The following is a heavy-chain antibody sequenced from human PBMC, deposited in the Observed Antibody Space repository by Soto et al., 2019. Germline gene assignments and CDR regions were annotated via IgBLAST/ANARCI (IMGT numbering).Heavy chain of an antibody. D-gene: IGHD3-10*01. CDR2: ISGSGGET. CDR1: GFNFSNYA. J-gene: IGHJ4*02. V-gene: IGHV3-23*01. CDR3: ARDAGRGGGSAFDC. Sequence: EVQLLDSGGGLVQPGGSLRLSCAASGFNFSNYAMSWVRQAPWKGLEWVSAISGSGGETFYVGSVKGRFTISRDNSKNTLALQMNSLRAEDTATYYCARDAGRGGGSAFDCWGQGTLVTVSS.